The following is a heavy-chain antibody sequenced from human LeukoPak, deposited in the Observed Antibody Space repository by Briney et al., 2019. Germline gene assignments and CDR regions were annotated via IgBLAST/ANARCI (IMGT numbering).Heavy chain of an antibody. V-gene: IGHV4-34*01. CDR1: GGSFSGYY. J-gene: IGHJ6*03. CDR3: ARGGGRIVATIYYYYYMDV. CDR2: INHSGST. D-gene: IGHD5-12*01. Sequence: SETLSLTCAVYGGSFSGYYWSWIRQPPGKGLEWIGEINHSGSTNYNPSLKSRVTISVDTSKNQFSLKLSSVTAADMAVYYCARGGGRIVATIYYYYYMDVWGKGTTVTVSS.